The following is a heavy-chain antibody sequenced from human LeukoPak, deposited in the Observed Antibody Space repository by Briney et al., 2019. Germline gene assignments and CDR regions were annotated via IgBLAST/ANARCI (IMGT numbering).Heavy chain of an antibody. J-gene: IGHJ5*02. D-gene: IGHD2-15*01. Sequence: SETLSLTCTVSLDSTTSNFWSWVREPPGKGLEWIGEIHRSGSPNYNPSLQSRVTISIDRSRNQITLELSSVTAADTAVYYCAREPYCSGGSCHSGWFDPWGQGTLVTVS. CDR2: IHRSGSP. CDR1: LDSTTSNF. V-gene: IGHV4-4*02. CDR3: AREPYCSGGSCHSGWFDP.